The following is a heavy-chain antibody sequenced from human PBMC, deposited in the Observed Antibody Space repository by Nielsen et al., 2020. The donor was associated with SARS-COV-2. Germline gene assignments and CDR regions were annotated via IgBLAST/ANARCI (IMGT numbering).Heavy chain of an antibody. D-gene: IGHD5-18*01. Sequence: GGSLRLSCAASGFTFSSYAMHWVRQAPGKGLEWVAVISYDGSNKYYADSVKGRFTISRDNSKNTLYLQMNSLRAEDTAVYYCARDLGVYSYSDYWGQGTLVTVS. CDR3: ARDLGVYSYSDY. CDR1: GFTFSSYA. CDR2: ISYDGSNK. V-gene: IGHV3-30-3*01. J-gene: IGHJ4*02.